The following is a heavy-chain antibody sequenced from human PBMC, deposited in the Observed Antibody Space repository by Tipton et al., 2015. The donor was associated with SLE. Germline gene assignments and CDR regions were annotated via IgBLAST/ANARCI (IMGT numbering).Heavy chain of an antibody. CDR3: ARSGHIVVVVLGYFDA. J-gene: IGHJ2*01. V-gene: IGHV4-38-2*02. Sequence: TLSLTCTVSGYSIRSGYYWGWIRQPPGKGLEWIGSIYHSGSTYYNPSLKSRVTISVDTSKNQFSLKLSSVTAADTAVYYCARSGHIVVVVLGYFDAWGRGTLVTVSS. D-gene: IGHD2-21*01. CDR2: IYHSGST. CDR1: GYSIRSGYY.